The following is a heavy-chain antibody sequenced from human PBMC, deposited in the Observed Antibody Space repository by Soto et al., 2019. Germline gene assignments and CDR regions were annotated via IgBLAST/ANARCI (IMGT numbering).Heavy chain of an antibody. CDR3: ARDIVVVPAANSNYDILTGYPKYYFDY. J-gene: IGHJ4*02. CDR1: GGSISSSSYY. D-gene: IGHD3-9*01. V-gene: IGHV4-39*02. Sequence: SETLSLTCTVSGGSISSSSYYWGWIRQPPGKGLEWIGSIYYSGSTYYNPALKSRVTISVDTSKNQFSLKLSSVTAADTAVYYCARDIVVVPAANSNYDILTGYPKYYFDYWGQGTLVTVSS. CDR2: IYYSGST.